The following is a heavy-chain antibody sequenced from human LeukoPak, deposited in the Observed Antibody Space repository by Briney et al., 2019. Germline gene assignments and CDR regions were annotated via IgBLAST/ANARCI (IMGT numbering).Heavy chain of an antibody. D-gene: IGHD5-18*01. J-gene: IGHJ6*03. CDR1: GGTFSSYA. CDR3: ARGYSYGPGDYYYMDV. V-gene: IGHV1-69*13. CDR2: IIPIFGTA. Sequence: ASVKVSCKASGGTFSSYAISWVRQAPGQGLGWMGGIIPIFGTANYAQKFQGIVTITADESTSTAYMELSSLRSEDTAVYYCARGYSYGPGDYYYMDVWGKGTTVTVSS.